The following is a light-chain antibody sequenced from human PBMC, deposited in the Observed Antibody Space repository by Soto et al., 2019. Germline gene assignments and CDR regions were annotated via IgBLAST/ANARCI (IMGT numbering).Light chain of an antibody. CDR1: QGISNY. Sequence: DIQMTQSPSAMSASVGDRVTITCGASQGISNYLAWFQQKPGKVPKRLIYATTTLQSGVPSRFSGSGSGTEFTLTISSLQNEDFATYDGLQQSSYTLTFGGGTKVDIK. J-gene: IGKJ4*01. V-gene: IGKV1-17*03. CDR2: ATT. CDR3: LQQSSYTLT.